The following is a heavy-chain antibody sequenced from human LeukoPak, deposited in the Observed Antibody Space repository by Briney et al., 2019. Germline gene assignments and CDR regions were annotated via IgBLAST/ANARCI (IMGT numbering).Heavy chain of an antibody. CDR3: ARDKNYYDGGGYFFDY. Sequence: SETLSLTCTVSGGSVSSGNYYWSWFRQPPGKGLEWIGYIYYSGSTNFNPSLKSRVTISVDTSKNQFSLKLSSVTAADTAVYYCARDKNYYDGGGYFFDYWGQGTLVTVSS. CDR1: GGSVSSGNYY. J-gene: IGHJ4*02. V-gene: IGHV4-61*01. CDR2: IYYSGST. D-gene: IGHD3-22*01.